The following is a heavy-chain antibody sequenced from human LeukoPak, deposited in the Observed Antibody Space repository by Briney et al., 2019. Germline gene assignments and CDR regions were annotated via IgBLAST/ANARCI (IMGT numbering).Heavy chain of an antibody. CDR1: GGSFSGYY. D-gene: IGHD3-10*01. J-gene: IGHJ5*02. Sequence: SETLSLTCAVYGGSFSGYYWSWIRQPPGKGLEWIGEINHSGSTNYSPSLKSRVTISVDTSKNQFSLKLSSVTAADTAVYYCARGKTYYGSGSSKNWFDPWGQGTLVTVSS. CDR3: ARGKTYYGSGSSKNWFDP. CDR2: INHSGST. V-gene: IGHV4-34*01.